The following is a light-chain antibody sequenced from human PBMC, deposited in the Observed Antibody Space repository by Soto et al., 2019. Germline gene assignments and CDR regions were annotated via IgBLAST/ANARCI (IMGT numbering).Light chain of an antibody. CDR3: QQYDNWPPFT. V-gene: IGKV3-15*01. CDR2: GAS. J-gene: IGKJ3*01. CDR1: ENIYTN. Sequence: EIAMTQSPATLSVSPGERATLSCRSSENIYTNLAWYQQKPGQAPRLLFYGASTRATGLPARFSGTGSGTEFTLTISTLQSEDFAVYYCQQYDNWPPFTFGPGTKVDIK.